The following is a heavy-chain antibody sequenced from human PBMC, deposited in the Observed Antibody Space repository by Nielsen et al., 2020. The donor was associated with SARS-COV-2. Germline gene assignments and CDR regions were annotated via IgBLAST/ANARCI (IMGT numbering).Heavy chain of an antibody. CDR2: IYYSGST. Sequence: SETLSLTCTVSGGSISSSSYYWGWIRQPPGKGLEWIGSIYYSGSTYYNPSLKSRVTISVDTSKNQFSLKLSSVTAADTAVYYCARGTGRFLEWLLVYDYWGQGTLVTVSS. J-gene: IGHJ4*02. D-gene: IGHD3-3*01. V-gene: IGHV4-39*01. CDR3: ARGTGRFLEWLLVYDY. CDR1: GGSISSSSYY.